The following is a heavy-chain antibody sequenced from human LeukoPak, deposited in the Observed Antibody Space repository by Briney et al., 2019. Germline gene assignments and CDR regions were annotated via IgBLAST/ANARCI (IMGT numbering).Heavy chain of an antibody. CDR2: IYGSGDGT. V-gene: IGHV3-23*01. D-gene: IGHD1-26*01. Sequence: GGSLRLSCAASGFTFSNYAMTWVRQAPGKGLEWVSTIYGSGDGTYYADFVKGRFTISRDNSKITLYVQMNSLRAEDTAVYYCAKGHAPSGSYADYWGQGTLVTVSS. CDR3: AKGHAPSGSYADY. J-gene: IGHJ4*02. CDR1: GFTFSNYA.